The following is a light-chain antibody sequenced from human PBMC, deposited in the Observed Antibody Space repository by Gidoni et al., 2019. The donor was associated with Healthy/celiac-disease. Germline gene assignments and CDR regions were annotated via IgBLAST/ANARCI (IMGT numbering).Light chain of an antibody. J-gene: IGKJ2*01. CDR3: QQYNNFVT. CDR1: QSVSSN. V-gene: IGKV3-15*01. Sequence: EIVMTQSPATLSVSPGERATLSCRASQSVSSNLAWYQQKPGQAPRLLIYGASTRATGIPARFSGSGSGTEFTLTISSLQSEDFAVYYCQQYNNFVTFXXXTKLEIK. CDR2: GAS.